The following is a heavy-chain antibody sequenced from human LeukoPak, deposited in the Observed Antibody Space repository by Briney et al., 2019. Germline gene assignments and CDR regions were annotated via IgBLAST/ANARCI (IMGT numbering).Heavy chain of an antibody. CDR2: ISGSGGST. V-gene: IGHV3-23*01. J-gene: IGHJ4*02. CDR3: ASSGDLYYFDY. Sequence: GGSLRLSCAASGFTFSSYAMSWVRQAPGKGLEWVSAISGSGGSTYYADSVKGRFTISRDNSKDTLYLQMNSLRAEDTAVYYCASSGDLYYFDYWGQGTLVTVSS. CDR1: GFTFSSYA. D-gene: IGHD2-21*02.